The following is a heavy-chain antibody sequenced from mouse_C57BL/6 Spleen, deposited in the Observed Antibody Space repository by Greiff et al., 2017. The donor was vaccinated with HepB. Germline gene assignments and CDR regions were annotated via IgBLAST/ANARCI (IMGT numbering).Heavy chain of an antibody. CDR3: ARPDGYYRYFDV. Sequence: EVMLVESGGDLVKPGGSLKLSCAASGFTFSSYGMSWVRQTPDKRLAWVATISSGGSYTYYPDSVKGRFTISRDNAKNTLYLQMSSLKSEDTAMYYCARPDGYYRYFDVWGTGTTVTVSS. J-gene: IGHJ1*03. CDR2: ISSGGSYT. D-gene: IGHD2-3*01. CDR1: GFTFSSYG. V-gene: IGHV5-6*01.